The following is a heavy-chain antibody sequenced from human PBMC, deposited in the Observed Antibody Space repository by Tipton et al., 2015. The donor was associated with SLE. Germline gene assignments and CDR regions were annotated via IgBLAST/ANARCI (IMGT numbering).Heavy chain of an antibody. CDR1: GFTFNNYW. J-gene: IGHJ4*02. V-gene: IGHV3-74*01. Sequence: SLRLSCAASGFTFNNYWMHWVRQAPGKGLEWASHINIDGTATAYADFVKGRFTISRDNPKNTLYLQVNSLTAEDTAVYYCVRGNNGGFAYWGQGTLVTVSS. CDR2: INIDGTAT. D-gene: IGHD1/OR15-1a*01. CDR3: VRGNNGGFAY.